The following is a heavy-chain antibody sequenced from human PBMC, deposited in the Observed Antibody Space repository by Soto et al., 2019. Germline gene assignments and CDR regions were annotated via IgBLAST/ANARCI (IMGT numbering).Heavy chain of an antibody. D-gene: IGHD3-9*01. CDR3: ARGEEYDILTGYYINWFDP. CDR1: GGSISSYY. V-gene: IGHV4-59*01. CDR2: IYYSGST. Sequence: SETLSLTCTVSGGSISSYYWSWIRQPPGKGLEWIGYIYYSGSTNYSPSLKSRVTISVDTSKNQFSLKLNSVTAADTAVYYCARGEEYDILTGYYINWFDPWGQGTLVTVSS. J-gene: IGHJ5*02.